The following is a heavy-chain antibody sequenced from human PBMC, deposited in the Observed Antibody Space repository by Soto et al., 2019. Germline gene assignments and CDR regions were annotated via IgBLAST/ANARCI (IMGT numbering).Heavy chain of an antibody. CDR2: INPNSGDT. D-gene: IGHD1-26*01. V-gene: IGHV1-2*02. CDR1: GYTFTGYY. CDR3: AKGGAIVAAGTRLYLHNAMDV. Sequence: ASVKVNCKASGYTFTGYYVHWVRQAPGQGLEWMGWINPNSGDTYLAQRFQGRVTMNRDTSIGTAYMELRGLTSDDTAEYYCAKGGAIVAAGTRLYLHNAMDVWGQGTTVTVSS. J-gene: IGHJ6*02.